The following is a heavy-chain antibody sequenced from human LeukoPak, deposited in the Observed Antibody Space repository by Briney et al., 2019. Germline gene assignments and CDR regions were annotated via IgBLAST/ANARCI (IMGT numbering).Heavy chain of an antibody. CDR1: GGSFSGYY. D-gene: IGHD3-22*01. J-gene: IGHJ4*02. CDR3: ARTMYYYDSSGYYNNDY. Sequence: SETLSLTCAAYGGSFSGYYWSWIRQPPGKGLEWIGEINHSGSTNYNPSLKSRVTISVDTSKNQFSLKLSSVTAADTAVYYCARTMYYYDSSGYYNNDYWGQGTLVTVSS. V-gene: IGHV4-34*01. CDR2: INHSGST.